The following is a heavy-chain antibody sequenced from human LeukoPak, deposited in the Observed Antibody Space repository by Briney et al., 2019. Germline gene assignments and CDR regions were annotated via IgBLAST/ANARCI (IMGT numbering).Heavy chain of an antibody. Sequence: GGSLRLSCAASGFTFTSYWMHWVRQAPGKGLVWVSRVNSDGSSTTYAASVKGRFTISRDNAKNTLYLQMNSLRAEDTAVYYCARGRYYGMDVWGQGTTVTVSS. CDR2: VNSDGSST. CDR3: ARGRYYGMDV. V-gene: IGHV3-74*01. J-gene: IGHJ6*02. CDR1: GFTFTSYW.